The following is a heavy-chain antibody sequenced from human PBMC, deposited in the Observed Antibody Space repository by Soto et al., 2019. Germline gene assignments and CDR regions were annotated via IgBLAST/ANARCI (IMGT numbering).Heavy chain of an antibody. Sequence: SGPTLVNPTQTLTLTCTFSGFSLSTSGMRVSWIRQPPGKALEWLARIDWDDDKFYSTSLKTRLTISKDTSKNQVVLTMTNMDPVDTATYYCARTPSRFSGSDAFDIWGQGTMVPVSS. CDR1: GFSLSTSGMR. J-gene: IGHJ3*02. D-gene: IGHD3-10*01. V-gene: IGHV2-70*04. CDR2: IDWDDDK. CDR3: ARTPSRFSGSDAFDI.